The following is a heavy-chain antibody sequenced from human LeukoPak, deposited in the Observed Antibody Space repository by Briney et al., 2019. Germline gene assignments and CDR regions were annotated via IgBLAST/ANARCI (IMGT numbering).Heavy chain of an antibody. CDR2: VIPIFGTA. Sequence: ASVKVSCKASGYTFTSYGISWVRQAPGQGLEWMGGVIPIFGTANYAQKFQGRVTITTDESTSTAYMELSSLRSEDTAVYYCATPSEDMDGTLDYWGQGTLVTVSS. J-gene: IGHJ4*02. D-gene: IGHD2-15*01. CDR3: ATPSEDMDGTLDY. CDR1: GYTFTSYG. V-gene: IGHV1-69*05.